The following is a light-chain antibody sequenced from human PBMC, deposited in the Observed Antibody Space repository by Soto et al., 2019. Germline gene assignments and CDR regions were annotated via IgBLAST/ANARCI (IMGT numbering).Light chain of an antibody. CDR3: QQWET. J-gene: IGKJ3*01. CDR1: QSVSSY. Sequence: EIVLTQSPATLSLSPGERATLSCRASQSVSSYLAWYQQKPGQAPRLLIYDASNMATGIPARFSGSGSGTDFTLPISSLEPEDFAVYYCQQWETFGPGTKVDIK. CDR2: DAS. V-gene: IGKV3-11*01.